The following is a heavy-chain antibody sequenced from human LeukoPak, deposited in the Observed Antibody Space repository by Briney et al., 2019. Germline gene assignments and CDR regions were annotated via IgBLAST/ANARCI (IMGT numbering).Heavy chain of an antibody. Sequence: PSETLSLTCTVSGGSISSSSYYWGWIRQPPGKGLEWIGSTYYSGSTYYNPSLKSRVTISVDTSKNQFSLKLSAVTAADTAVYYCASPAMVRGVTPPFDYWGQGTLVTVSS. J-gene: IGHJ4*02. V-gene: IGHV4-39*01. CDR1: GGSISSSSYY. CDR3: ASPAMVRGVTPPFDY. CDR2: TYYSGST. D-gene: IGHD3-10*01.